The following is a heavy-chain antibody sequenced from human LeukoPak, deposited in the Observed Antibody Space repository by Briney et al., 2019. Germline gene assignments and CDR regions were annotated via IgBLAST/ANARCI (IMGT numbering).Heavy chain of an antibody. J-gene: IGHJ4*02. CDR3: SAPWRNAGY. Sequence: GGSLRLSCVASGFTFNNAWMSWVRQAPGKGLEWVGRIKSKTDGGTTDYAAPVKGRFSISRDDSNNTLYLQMNSLKIEVTAVYYCSAPWRNAGYWGQGTLVTVSS. CDR2: IKSKTDGGTT. D-gene: IGHD1-14*01. V-gene: IGHV3-15*01. CDR1: GFTFNNAW.